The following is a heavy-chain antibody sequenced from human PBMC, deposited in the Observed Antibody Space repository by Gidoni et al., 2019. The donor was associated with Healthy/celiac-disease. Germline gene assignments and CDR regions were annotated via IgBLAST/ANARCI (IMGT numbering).Heavy chain of an antibody. CDR3: ARLTMVRGVELYYYGMDV. V-gene: IGHV5-10-1*03. CDR1: GYSFTSYW. CDR2: IDPSDSYT. J-gene: IGHJ6*02. D-gene: IGHD3-10*01. Sequence: EVQLVQSGAEVKKPGESLRISCKGSGYSFTSYWISWVRQMPGKGLEWMGRIDPSDSYTNYSPSFQGHVTISADKSISTAYLQWSSLKASDTAMYYCARLTMVRGVELYYYGMDVWGQGTTVTVSS.